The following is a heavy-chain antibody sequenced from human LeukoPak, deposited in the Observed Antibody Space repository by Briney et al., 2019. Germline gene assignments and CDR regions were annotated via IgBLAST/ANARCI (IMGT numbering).Heavy chain of an antibody. CDR3: ARGGRNYYGSGSYDY. D-gene: IGHD3-10*01. V-gene: IGHV1-24*01. Sequence: ASVKVSCKVSGYTLTELSMHWVRQAPGKGLEWMGGFDPEDGETIYAQKFQGRVTMTEDTSTDTAYMELSSLRSEDTAVYYCARGGRNYYGSGSYDYWGQGTLVTVSS. J-gene: IGHJ4*02. CDR1: GYTLTELS. CDR2: FDPEDGET.